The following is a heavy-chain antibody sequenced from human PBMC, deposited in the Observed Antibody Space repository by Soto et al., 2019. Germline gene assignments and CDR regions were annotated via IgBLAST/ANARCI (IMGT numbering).Heavy chain of an antibody. D-gene: IGHD5-12*01. CDR3: AKDLFSDIVATIFDY. CDR1: GFTFSSYA. CDR2: ISGSGGST. V-gene: IGHV3-23*01. J-gene: IGHJ4*02. Sequence: GGSLRLSCAASGFTFSSYAMSWVRQAPGKGLEWVSAISGSGGSTYYADSVKGRFTISRDNSKNTLYLQMNSLRAEDTAVYYCAKDLFSDIVATIFDYWGQGTLVTVSS.